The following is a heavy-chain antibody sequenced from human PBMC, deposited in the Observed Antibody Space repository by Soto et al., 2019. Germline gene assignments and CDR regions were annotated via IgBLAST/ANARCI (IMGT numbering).Heavy chain of an antibody. Sequence: GGSLRLSCAASGFTFSSYAMSWVRQAPGKGLEWVSAISGSGGSTYYADSVKGRFTISRDNSKNTLYLQMNSLRAEDTAVYYCARDSEGYYDSSGYQAGYFDYWGQGTLVTVSS. D-gene: IGHD3-22*01. CDR3: ARDSEGYYDSSGYQAGYFDY. J-gene: IGHJ4*02. CDR1: GFTFSSYA. CDR2: ISGSGGST. V-gene: IGHV3-23*01.